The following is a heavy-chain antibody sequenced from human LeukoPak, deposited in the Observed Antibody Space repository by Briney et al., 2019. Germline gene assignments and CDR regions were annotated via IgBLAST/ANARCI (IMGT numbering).Heavy chain of an antibody. Sequence: GGSLRLSCAASGFTFSSYSMNWVRQAPGKGLEWVSYISSSSSSTIYYADSVKGRFTISRDNAKNSLYLQMNSLRAEDTAVYYCAREGPSTVVTREHDAFDIWSQGTMVTVSS. V-gene: IGHV3-48*04. J-gene: IGHJ3*02. CDR2: ISSSSSSTI. D-gene: IGHD4-23*01. CDR1: GFTFSSYS. CDR3: AREGPSTVVTREHDAFDI.